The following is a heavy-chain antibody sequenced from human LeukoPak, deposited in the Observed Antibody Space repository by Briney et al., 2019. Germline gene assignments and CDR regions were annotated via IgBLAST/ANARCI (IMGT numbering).Heavy chain of an antibody. CDR2: INPNSGGT. CDR1: GYTFTGYY. D-gene: IGHD5-24*01. V-gene: IGHV1-2*02. CDR3: ASGLGYNHDAFDI. Sequence: GSVKVSCKASGYTFTGYYMHWVRQAPGQGLEWMGWINPNSGGTNYAQKFQGRVTMTRHTTISTAYMELRRLRSDDTAVYYCASGLGYNHDAFDIWGQGTMVTVSS. J-gene: IGHJ3*02.